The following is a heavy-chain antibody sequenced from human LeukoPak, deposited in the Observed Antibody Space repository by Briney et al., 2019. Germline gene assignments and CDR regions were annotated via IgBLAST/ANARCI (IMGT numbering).Heavy chain of an antibody. Sequence: TSETLSLTCTVSGDSIITYYWSWIRQPPGKGLEWIGYMYYSGSTNYIPSLKSRVTISVDKSRNQFSLTLSSVTAADTAVYYCARHSRGYDSEFGYWGQGTLVTVSS. CDR1: GDSIITYY. D-gene: IGHD5-12*01. J-gene: IGHJ4*02. V-gene: IGHV4-59*08. CDR2: MYYSGST. CDR3: ARHSRGYDSEFGY.